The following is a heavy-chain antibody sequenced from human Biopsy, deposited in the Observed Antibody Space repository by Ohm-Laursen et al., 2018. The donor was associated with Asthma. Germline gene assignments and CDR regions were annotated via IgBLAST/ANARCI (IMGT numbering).Heavy chain of an antibody. CDR2: IYSGGST. J-gene: IGHJ4*02. Sequence: SLRLSCAASGFSVSSNYMSWVRQAPGKGLEWVSVIYSGGSTYYADSVKGRFIISRDNSKNTLDLQMNSLRAEDTAVYYCATFPYGDYLPLDYWGQGTLVTVSS. V-gene: IGHV3-53*01. CDR3: ATFPYGDYLPLDY. CDR1: GFSVSSNY. D-gene: IGHD4-17*01.